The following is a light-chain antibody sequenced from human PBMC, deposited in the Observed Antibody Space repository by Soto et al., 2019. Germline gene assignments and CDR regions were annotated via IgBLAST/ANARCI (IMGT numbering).Light chain of an antibody. CDR3: QQTYSSPET. Sequence: DIRMTQSPSSLSASVGDRVTITCRASQSISNYLNWFQQKPGNPPKLLIYAASILQSGVPSRFSGSGSGTDFSLTIRSLHPEDFATYYCQQTYSSPETFGQGTKVEV. J-gene: IGKJ1*01. V-gene: IGKV1-39*01. CDR1: QSISNY. CDR2: AAS.